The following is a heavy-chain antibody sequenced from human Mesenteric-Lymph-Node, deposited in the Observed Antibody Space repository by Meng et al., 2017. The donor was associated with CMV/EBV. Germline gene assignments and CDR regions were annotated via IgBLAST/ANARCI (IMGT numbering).Heavy chain of an antibody. V-gene: IGHV1-18*04. CDR2: ISASNGNT. J-gene: IGHJ4*02. CDR3: APFEKSWSGYMTPGY. Sequence: ASVKVSCKASGYSFTTYDINWVRQATGQGLEWMGWISASNGNTDYSQKFQGRVTMTTDTSTRTVYMELRSLRFDDTAVYYCAPFEKSWSGYMTPGYWGPGTLVTVSS. CDR1: GYSFTTYD. D-gene: IGHD3-3*01.